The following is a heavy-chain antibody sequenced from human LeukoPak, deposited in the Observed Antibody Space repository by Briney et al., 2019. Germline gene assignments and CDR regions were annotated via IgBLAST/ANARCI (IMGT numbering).Heavy chain of an antibody. V-gene: IGHV1-69*13. J-gene: IGHJ4*02. Sequence: PVKLSCKPSGGTFSSYAISWVGQAPGHALEWMGEIIPILGTANYAQKFQGRVTITANESTSTAYMELSSLRSEATAVYYCARDRSGYYLYYFDYWGQGTLVTVSS. D-gene: IGHD3-22*01. CDR3: ARDRSGYYLYYFDY. CDR1: GGTFSSYA. CDR2: IIPILGTA.